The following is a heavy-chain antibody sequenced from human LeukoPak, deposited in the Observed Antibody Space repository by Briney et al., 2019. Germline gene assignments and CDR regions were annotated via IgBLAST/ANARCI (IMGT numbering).Heavy chain of an antibody. CDR3: AKDPGGSYSHFDY. V-gene: IGHV3-30*02. Sequence: GGSLRLSCAASGLTFSNYGMHWVRQAPGKGLEWVAFIRYDGSNKYYADSVRGRFTISRDNSKNTLYLQMNSLRAEDTAVYYCAKDPGGSYSHFDYWGQGTLVIVSS. CDR1: GLTFSNYG. J-gene: IGHJ4*02. CDR2: IRYDGSNK. D-gene: IGHD1-26*01.